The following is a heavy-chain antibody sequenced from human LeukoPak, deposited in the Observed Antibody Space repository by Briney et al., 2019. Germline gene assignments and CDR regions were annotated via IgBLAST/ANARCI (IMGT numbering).Heavy chain of an antibody. CDR1: GYTFTAYY. D-gene: IGHD3-22*01. V-gene: IGHV1-2*02. CDR2: INPISGVT. CDR3: ARVAKDFYESSGSSVLFDY. J-gene: IGHJ4*02. Sequence: GASVRVSCKASGYTFTAYYMHWVRQAPGQGLEWMGWINPISGVTNYAQKFQGRLTMTRDTSISTAYMELSRLRSDDTAVYYCARVAKDFYESSGSSVLFDYWGQGTLVTVLS.